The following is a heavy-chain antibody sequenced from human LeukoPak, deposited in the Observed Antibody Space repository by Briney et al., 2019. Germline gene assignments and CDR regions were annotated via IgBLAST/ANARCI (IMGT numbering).Heavy chain of an antibody. V-gene: IGHV4-4*02. CDR2: IYHSGST. CDR1: GGSISSSNW. D-gene: IGHD6-13*01. J-gene: IGHJ4*02. CDR3: ARSGDIIISSSRYYFDY. Sequence: SGTLSLTCAVSGGSISSSNWWSWVRQPPGKGLEWIGEIYHSGSTNYNPSLKSRVTISVDKSKNQFSLKLSSVTAADTAVYYCARSGDIIISSSRYYFDYWGQGTLVTVSS.